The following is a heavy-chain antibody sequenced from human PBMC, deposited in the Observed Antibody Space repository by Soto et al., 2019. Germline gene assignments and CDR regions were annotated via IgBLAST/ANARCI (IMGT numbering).Heavy chain of an antibody. Sequence: PGGSLRLSCAASGFTVSSNYMSWVRQAPGKGLEWVSVIYSGGSTYYADSVKGRFTISRDNSKNTLYLQMNSLRAEDTTVYYCARERGYSYAYFDYWGQGTLVTVS. V-gene: IGHV3-53*01. J-gene: IGHJ4*02. CDR1: GFTVSSNY. CDR3: ARERGYSYAYFDY. D-gene: IGHD5-18*01. CDR2: IYSGGST.